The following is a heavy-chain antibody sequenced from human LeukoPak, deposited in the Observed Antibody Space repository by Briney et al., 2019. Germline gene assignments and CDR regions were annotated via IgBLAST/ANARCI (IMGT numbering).Heavy chain of an antibody. CDR3: ATTQQQLYYYYYYMDV. CDR1: GGSISSGSYY. V-gene: IGHV4-61*02. CDR2: IYTSGST. Sequence: NPSQTLSLTCTVSGGSISSGSYYWSWIRQPAGKGLEWIGRIYTSGSTNYNPSLKSRVTISVDTSKNQFSLKLSSVTAADTAVYYCATTQQQLYYYYYYMDVWGKGTTVTVSS. J-gene: IGHJ6*03. D-gene: IGHD6-13*01.